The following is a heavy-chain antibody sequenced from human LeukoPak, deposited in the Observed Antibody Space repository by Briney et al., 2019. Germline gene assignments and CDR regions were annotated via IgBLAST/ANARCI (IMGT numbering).Heavy chain of an antibody. CDR3: ARAYGSGSYYNVFNWFDP. V-gene: IGHV3-33*01. CDR2: IWYDGSNK. Sequence: GRSLRLSCAASGFTFSSYGMHWVRQAPGKGLEWVAVIWYDGSNKYYADSVKGRFTISRDNSKNTLCLQMNSLRAEDTAVYYCARAYGSGSYYNVFNWFDPWGQGTLVTVSS. J-gene: IGHJ5*02. D-gene: IGHD3-10*01. CDR1: GFTFSSYG.